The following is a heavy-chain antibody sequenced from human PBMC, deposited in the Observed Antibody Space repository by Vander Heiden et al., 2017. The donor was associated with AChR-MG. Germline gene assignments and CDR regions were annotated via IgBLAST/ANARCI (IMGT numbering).Heavy chain of an antibody. CDR2: ISTDGQNI. V-gene: IGHV3-30*04. CDR3: AKGQMATIAFVDY. D-gene: IGHD5-12*01. CDR1: GLTFGSFA. Sequence: QVQLVESGGGVVQPGRSLRLSCDTSGLTFGSFAMHWVRQAPGKGLQWVAVISTDGQNIKYADSVKGRFTISRDNSKKTLYLQMNSLSPEDTAVYYCAKGQMATIAFVDYWGRGTLVSVSS. J-gene: IGHJ4*02.